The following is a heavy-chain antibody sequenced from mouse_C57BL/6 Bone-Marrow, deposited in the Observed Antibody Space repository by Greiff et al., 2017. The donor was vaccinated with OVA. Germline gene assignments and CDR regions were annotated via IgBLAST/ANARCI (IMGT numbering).Heavy chain of an antibody. CDR1: GYTFTDYE. CDR2: IDPETGGT. D-gene: IGHD1-1*01. CDR3: TRGVLRYPARFAY. Sequence: VKLQESGAELVRPGASVTLSCKASGYTFTDYEMHWVKQTPVHGLEWIGAIDPETGGTAYNQKFKGKAILTADKSSSTAYMELRSLTSEDSAVYYCTRGVLRYPARFAYWGQGTLVTVSA. J-gene: IGHJ3*01. V-gene: IGHV1-15*01.